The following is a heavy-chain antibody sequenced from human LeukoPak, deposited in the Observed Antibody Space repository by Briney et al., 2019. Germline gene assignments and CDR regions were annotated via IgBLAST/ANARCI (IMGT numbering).Heavy chain of an antibody. Sequence: GASVKVSCRTSGYMFTTYGISWVRQAPGQGLEWVGWISANNGNTKYAQRLQDRVTMTTNTSTSTAYMELRSLRSDDTAVYYCAVFPGIVGATPLRNDAFDIWGQGTMVTVSS. CDR2: ISANNGNT. CDR1: GYMFTTYG. J-gene: IGHJ3*02. D-gene: IGHD1-26*01. CDR3: AVFPGIVGATPLRNDAFDI. V-gene: IGHV1-18*01.